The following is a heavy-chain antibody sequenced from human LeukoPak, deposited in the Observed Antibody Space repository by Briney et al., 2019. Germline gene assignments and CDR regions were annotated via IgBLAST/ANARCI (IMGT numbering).Heavy chain of an antibody. CDR1: GYTFTNYA. J-gene: IGHJ4*02. CDR2: SNPGSGYT. V-gene: IGHV1-3*02. CDR3: ARVFITMVRGVVYNDY. Sequence: ASVKVSCKASGYTFTNYAMHWVRQAPGQRLEWMGWSNPGSGYTKYSEDFQGRVIITRDTTANTAYMELRSLRSDDTAVYYCARVFITMVRGVVYNDYWGQGTLVTVSS. D-gene: IGHD3-10*01.